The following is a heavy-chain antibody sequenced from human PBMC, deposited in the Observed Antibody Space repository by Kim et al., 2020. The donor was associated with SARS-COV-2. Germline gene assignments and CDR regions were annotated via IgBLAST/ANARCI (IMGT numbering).Heavy chain of an antibody. CDR1: GYTFTSYD. V-gene: IGHV1-8*01. J-gene: IGHJ6*03. D-gene: IGHD6-6*01. Sequence: ASVKVSCKASGYTFTSYDINWVRQATGQGLEWMGWMSPNSGNTGYAQKFQDRVTMTRNTSISTAYMELSSLRSEDTAVYYCARVRSARRLLDYYYMDVWGKGTTVTVSS. CDR3: ARVRSARRLLDYYYMDV. CDR2: MSPNSGNT.